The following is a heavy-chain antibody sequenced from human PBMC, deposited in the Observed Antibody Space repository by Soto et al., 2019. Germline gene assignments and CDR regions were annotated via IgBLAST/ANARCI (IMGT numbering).Heavy chain of an antibody. J-gene: IGHJ4*02. Sequence: QVTLKESGPVLVKPTETLTLTCTVSGFSLSNARMGVSWIRQPPGKALEWLAHIFSNDEKSYITSLKSRLTISKDTSKSQVVLTMTNMDPVDTATYYCARTSNTAIDYWGQGTLVTVSS. CDR3: ARTSNTAIDY. D-gene: IGHD2-2*02. V-gene: IGHV2-26*01. CDR2: IFSNDEK. CDR1: GFSLSNARMG.